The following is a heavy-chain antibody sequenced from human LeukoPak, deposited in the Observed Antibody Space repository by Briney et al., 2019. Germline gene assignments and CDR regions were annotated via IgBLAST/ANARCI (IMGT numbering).Heavy chain of an antibody. CDR2: ISSSGSTI. Sequence: PGGSLRLSCAASGFTFSSYGMNWVRQAPGKGLEWVSYISSSGSTIYYADSVKGRFTISRDNAKNSLYLQMNSLRAEDTAVYYCARDDSNYVWGSYRYFRAFDYWGQGTLVTVSS. CDR3: ARDDSNYVWGSYRYFRAFDY. D-gene: IGHD3-16*02. V-gene: IGHV3-48*04. CDR1: GFTFSSYG. J-gene: IGHJ4*02.